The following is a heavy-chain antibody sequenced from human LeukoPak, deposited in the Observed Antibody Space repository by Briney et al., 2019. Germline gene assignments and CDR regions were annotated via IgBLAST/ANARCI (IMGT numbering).Heavy chain of an antibody. D-gene: IGHD6-19*01. V-gene: IGHV4-59*01. Sequence: PSETLSLTCTVSGGSISSYSWSWIRQSSGKGLEWIGYIYHSGSTNYNPSLKSRVTISIATSKNQFSLKLSSVTAADTAVYYCARRSGGWYYDYWGQGTLVTVSS. CDR1: GGSISSYS. CDR3: ARRSGGWYYDY. J-gene: IGHJ4*02. CDR2: IYHSGST.